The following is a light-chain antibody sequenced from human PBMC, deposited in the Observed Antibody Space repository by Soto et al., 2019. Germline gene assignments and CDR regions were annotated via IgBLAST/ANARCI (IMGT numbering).Light chain of an antibody. CDR1: SSDVGGYNY. J-gene: IGLJ1*01. CDR3: SSYTRSSLYV. CDR2: EVS. Sequence: QSVLTQPASVSGSPGQSITISFTGTSSDVGGYNYVSWYQQHPGKAPKLMIYEVSNRPSGVSNRFSGSKSGNTASLTISGLQAEDEAAYYCSSYTRSSLYVFGTGTKLTVL. V-gene: IGLV2-14*01.